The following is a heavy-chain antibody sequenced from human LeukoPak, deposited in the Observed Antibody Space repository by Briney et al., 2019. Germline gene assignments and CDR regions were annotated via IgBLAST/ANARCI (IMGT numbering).Heavy chain of an antibody. CDR2: INHSGST. CDR3: ARAEYSYGLGRDSFDI. D-gene: IGHD5-18*01. CDR1: GGSFSGYY. J-gene: IGHJ3*02. Sequence: KPSETLSLTCAVSGGSFSGYYWSWIRQPPGKGLEWIGDINHSGSTNYNPSLKSRVTISVDTSKNQFSLMLSSVTAAATAVYHCARAEYSYGLGRDSFDIWGQGTTVTVSS. V-gene: IGHV4-34*01.